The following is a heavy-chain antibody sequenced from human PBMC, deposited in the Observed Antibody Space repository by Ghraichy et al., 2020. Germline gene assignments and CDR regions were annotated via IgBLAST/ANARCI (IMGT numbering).Heavy chain of an antibody. J-gene: IGHJ1*01. V-gene: IGHV3-23*01. Sequence: GSLRLSCAASGFTFSSYAMSWVRQAPGKGPEWVSAISGSGGSTYYADSVKGRFTISRDNSKNTLYLQMNSLRAEDTAVYYCAKGGDYGDYVWYFQHWGQGTLVTVSS. CDR2: ISGSGGST. CDR3: AKGGDYGDYVWYFQH. CDR1: GFTFSSYA. D-gene: IGHD4-17*01.